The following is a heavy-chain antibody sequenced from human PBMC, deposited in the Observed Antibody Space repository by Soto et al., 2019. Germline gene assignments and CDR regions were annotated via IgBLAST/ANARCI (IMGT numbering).Heavy chain of an antibody. D-gene: IGHD6-13*01. J-gene: IGHJ4*02. CDR2: IYYSGST. Sequence: PSETLSLTCTVSGGSISSGDYYWSWIRQPPGKGLEWIGYIYYSGSTYYNPSLKSRVTISVDTSKNQFSPKLSSVTAADTAVYYCARDPIAAAGPFDYWGREPWSPSPQ. V-gene: IGHV4-30-4*01. CDR3: ARDPIAAAGPFDY. CDR1: GGSISSGDYY.